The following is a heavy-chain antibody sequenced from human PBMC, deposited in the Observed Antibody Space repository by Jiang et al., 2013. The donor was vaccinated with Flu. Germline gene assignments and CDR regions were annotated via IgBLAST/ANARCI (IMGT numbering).Heavy chain of an antibody. CDR1: GYTFTSYA. CDR3: ARTGITMVRGEFPGWDYNGMDV. Sequence: KKPGASVKVSCKASGYTFTSYAMHWVRQAPGQRLEWMGWINTGNGNTKYLQKFQGRVTITRDTSASTAYMELSSLRSEDTAVYYCARTGITMVRGEFPGWDYNGMDVWGQGTTVTVSS. CDR2: INTGNGNT. V-gene: IGHV1-3*04. J-gene: IGHJ6*02. D-gene: IGHD3-10*01.